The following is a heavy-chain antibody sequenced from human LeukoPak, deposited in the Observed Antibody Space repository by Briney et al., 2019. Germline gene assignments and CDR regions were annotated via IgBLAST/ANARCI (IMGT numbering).Heavy chain of an antibody. V-gene: IGHV1-2*02. D-gene: IGHD3-10*01. Sequence: ASVKVSCKASGYTFTGYYLHWVRQAPGQGLEWMGCVNPNSGDTNYAQKFQGSVTMTRDTSISTAYMELSRLRSDDTAVYYCARGGPNYYGSGRSSFDPWGQGTLVTVSS. CDR2: VNPNSGDT. CDR3: ARGGPNYYGSGRSSFDP. CDR1: GYTFTGYY. J-gene: IGHJ5*02.